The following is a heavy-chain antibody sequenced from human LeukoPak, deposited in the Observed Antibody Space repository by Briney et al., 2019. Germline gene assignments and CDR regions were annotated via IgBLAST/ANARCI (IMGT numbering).Heavy chain of an antibody. J-gene: IGHJ5*02. CDR3: ARVIAAAGTWWFDP. CDR1: GGSSSSDC. D-gene: IGHD6-13*01. Sequence: SETLSLTCTVSGGSSSSDCWTWIRQPPGKGLEWIGYIYYTGSTNYNPSLKSRVSLSVDTSKNQFSLKLSSVTAADTAVYYCARVIAAAGTWWFDPWGQGTMVTVSS. CDR2: IYYTGST. V-gene: IGHV4-59*01.